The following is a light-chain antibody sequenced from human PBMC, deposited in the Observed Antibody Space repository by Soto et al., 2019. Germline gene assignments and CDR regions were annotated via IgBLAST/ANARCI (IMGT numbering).Light chain of an antibody. V-gene: IGKV1-39*01. J-gene: IGKJ4*02. CDR3: HQNYSTPELT. CDR2: AAS. CDR1: QSISSY. Sequence: QMTQSPSSLSASVGDRVTITCRASQSISSYLNWYHQKPGKAPKLLIYAASSLQSGGPSKFSGSGSGTDLTLTIITLQPDDFATYYCHQNYSTPELTFGGGTTLEIK.